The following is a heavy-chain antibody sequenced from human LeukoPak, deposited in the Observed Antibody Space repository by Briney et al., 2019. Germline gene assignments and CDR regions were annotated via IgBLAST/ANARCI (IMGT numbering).Heavy chain of an antibody. Sequence: PGGSLRLSCVASGFTFSDYFMSWIRQAPGKGLEWLSFINSAGDNIYYADSVKGRFTISRDNAKNTLYLQMNSLKVEDTAVYYCARGDGYAQRDWGQGTLVTVPS. J-gene: IGHJ4*02. CDR2: INSAGDNI. CDR3: ARGDGYAQRD. D-gene: IGHD5-12*01. CDR1: GFTFSDYF. V-gene: IGHV3-11*04.